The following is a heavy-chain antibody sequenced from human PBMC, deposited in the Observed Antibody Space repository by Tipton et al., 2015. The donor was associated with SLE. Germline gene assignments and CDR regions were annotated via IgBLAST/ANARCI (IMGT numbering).Heavy chain of an antibody. J-gene: IGHJ4*02. CDR2: INPNSGGT. D-gene: IGHD3-16*01. CDR3: ATRRGGFDY. Sequence: QLVQSGAEVKKPGASVKVSCKASGYTFTGYYMHWVRQAPGQGLEWMGWINPNSGGTNYAQKFQGRVNMTGDASTDTAYMDLSSLRSEDTAVYYCATRRGGFDYWGQGTLVTVSS. V-gene: IGHV1-2*02. CDR1: GYTFTGYY.